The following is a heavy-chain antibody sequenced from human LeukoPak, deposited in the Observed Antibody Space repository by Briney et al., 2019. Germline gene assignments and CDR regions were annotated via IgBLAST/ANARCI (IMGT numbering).Heavy chain of an antibody. CDR2: IGGGGGST. D-gene: IGHD1-26*01. V-gene: IGHV3-23*01. J-gene: IGHJ4*02. CDR3: AKGGKWDVTPFDY. Sequence: GGSLRLSCAASGFTFSSYWMNWVRQAPGKGLEWVSTIGGGGGSTYYADSVKGRFTISRDNSKNTLYLQVNSLRAEDTAVYYCAKGGKWDVTPFDYWGQGTLVTVSS. CDR1: GFTFSSYW.